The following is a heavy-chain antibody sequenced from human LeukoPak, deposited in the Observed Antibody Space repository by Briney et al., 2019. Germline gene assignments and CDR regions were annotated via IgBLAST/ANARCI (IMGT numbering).Heavy chain of an antibody. CDR2: IYYSGST. Sequence: SETLSLTCTVSGGSISSSSYYWGWIRQPPGKGLEWIGSIYYSGSTYYNPSLKSRVTISVDTSKNQFSLKLSSVTAADTAVYYCASQVAVADYYYYYMGVWGKGTTVTISS. V-gene: IGHV4-39*01. D-gene: IGHD6-19*01. CDR1: GGSISSSSYY. J-gene: IGHJ6*03. CDR3: ASQVAVADYYYYYMGV.